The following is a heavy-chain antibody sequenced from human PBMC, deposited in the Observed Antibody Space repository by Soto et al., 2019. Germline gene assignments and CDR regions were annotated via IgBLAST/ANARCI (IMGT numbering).Heavy chain of an antibody. J-gene: IGHJ4*02. Sequence: QVQLVQSGAEVKKPGSSVKVSCKASGYTFTSYGISWVRQAPGQGREWMGWISAYNGNTNYADKLQGRGTMATETSTSTANLELRSLRSDHTAVYYWARDPRAPSDYWGQGTLVTVYS. CDR3: ARDPRAPSDY. V-gene: IGHV1-18*01. CDR1: GYTFTSYG. CDR2: ISAYNGNT.